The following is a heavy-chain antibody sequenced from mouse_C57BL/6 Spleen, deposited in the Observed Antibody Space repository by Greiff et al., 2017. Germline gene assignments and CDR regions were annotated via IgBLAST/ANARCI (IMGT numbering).Heavy chain of an antibody. CDR1: GFNIKDYY. J-gene: IGHJ1*03. CDR2: IDPEDGET. Sequence: DVKLQESGAELVKPGASVKLSCTASGFNIKDYYMHWVKQRTEQGLEWIGRIDPEDGETKYAPKFQGKATITADTSSNTAYLQLSSLTSEDAAVYYCASPYYYRGRTYFDVWGTGTTVTVSS. D-gene: IGHD1-1*01. V-gene: IGHV14-2*01. CDR3: ASPYYYRGRTYFDV.